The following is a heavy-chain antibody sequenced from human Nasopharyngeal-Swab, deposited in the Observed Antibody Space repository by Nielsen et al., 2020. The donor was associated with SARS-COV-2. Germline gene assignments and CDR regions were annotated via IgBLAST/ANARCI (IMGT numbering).Heavy chain of an antibody. CDR2: ISSSSSTI. CDR3: ARDPQSYYYYYGMDV. CDR1: GFTFSSYS. V-gene: IGHV3-48*02. Sequence: GGSLRLSCAASGFTFSSYSMNWVRQAPWKGLEWVSYISSSSSTIYYADSVKGRFTISRDNAKNSLYLQMNSLRDEDTAVYYCARDPQSYYYYYGMDVWGQGTTVTVSS. J-gene: IGHJ6*02.